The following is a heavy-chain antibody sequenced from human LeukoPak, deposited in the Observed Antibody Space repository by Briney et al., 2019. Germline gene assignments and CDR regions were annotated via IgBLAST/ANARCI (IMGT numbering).Heavy chain of an antibody. J-gene: IGHJ6*03. Sequence: ASVKVSCKASGYTFTSYGISWVRQAPGQGLEWIGWISAYNGNTNYAQKLQGRVTMTTDTSTSTAYMELRSLRSDDTAVYYCARVHRYYYYYYMDVWGKGTTVTVSS. CDR1: GYTFTSYG. V-gene: IGHV1-18*01. CDR3: ARVHRYYYYYYMDV. CDR2: ISAYNGNT.